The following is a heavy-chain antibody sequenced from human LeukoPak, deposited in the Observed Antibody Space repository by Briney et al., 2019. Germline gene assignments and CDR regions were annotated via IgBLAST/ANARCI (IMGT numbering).Heavy chain of an antibody. J-gene: IGHJ3*02. CDR3: ARITTREPHDAFDI. CDR2: INWDDDK. Sequence: SAPELVKPTHALTLTCTFSGFSLSTSGMCVSWIRQPPAKALESLARINWDDDKYYITSLKTRLTISKDNSKHQVVLTMTNMDPVDTATYYCARITTREPHDAFDIWGQGTMVTVSS. D-gene: IGHD1-1*01. V-gene: IGHV2-70*11. CDR1: GFSLSTSGMC.